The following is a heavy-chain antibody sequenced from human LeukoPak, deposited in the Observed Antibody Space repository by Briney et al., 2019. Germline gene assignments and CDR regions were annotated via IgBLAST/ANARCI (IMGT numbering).Heavy chain of an antibody. J-gene: IGHJ4*02. Sequence: GGSLRLSCAASGFTISSYWMHWVRQAPGKGLEWVANINQDGSEKYYVDSVEGRFTISRDSVKNSLYLQMTSVRADDTAMYYCVRDDYDFWSGYQRYFEFWGQGTLVTVSS. D-gene: IGHD3-3*01. CDR2: INQDGSEK. CDR1: GFTISSYW. CDR3: VRDDYDFWSGYQRYFEF. V-gene: IGHV3-7*01.